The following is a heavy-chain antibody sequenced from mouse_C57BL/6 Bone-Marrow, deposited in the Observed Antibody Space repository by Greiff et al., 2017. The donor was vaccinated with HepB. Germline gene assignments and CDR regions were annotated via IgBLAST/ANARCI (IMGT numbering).Heavy chain of an antibody. J-gene: IGHJ3*01. V-gene: IGHV5-17*01. CDR3: ARGLLRFAY. Sequence: EVHLVESGGGLVKPGGSLKLSCAASGFTFSDYGMHRVRQAPEKGLEWVAYISSGSSTIYYADTVKGRFTISRDNAKNTLFLQMTSLRSEDTAMYYCARGLLRFAYWGQGTLVTVSA. CDR1: GFTFSDYG. CDR2: ISSGSSTI.